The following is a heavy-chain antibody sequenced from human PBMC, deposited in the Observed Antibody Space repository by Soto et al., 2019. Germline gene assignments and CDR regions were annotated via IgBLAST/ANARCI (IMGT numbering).Heavy chain of an antibody. Sequence: QVQLQESGPGLVKPSGTLSLSCAVSGSSINATNWWSWVRHSPGKGLEWIGEIYHTGSANYSPSLKRGVTISIDTPKQQLSLNLNSVAAADTAVYYCAGRRENFDRRGYGAFDVWGQGTMVTVSS. D-gene: IGHD3-22*01. V-gene: IGHV4-4*02. CDR2: IYHTGSA. CDR3: AGRRENFDRRGYGAFDV. CDR1: GSSINATNW. J-gene: IGHJ3*01.